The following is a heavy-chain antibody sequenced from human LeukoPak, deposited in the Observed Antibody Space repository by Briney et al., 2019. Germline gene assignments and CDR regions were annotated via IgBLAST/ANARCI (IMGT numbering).Heavy chain of an antibody. CDR2: IYYSGST. D-gene: IGHD6-13*01. V-gene: IGHV4-59*08. J-gene: IGHJ4*02. CDR3: ARGYSFLFDY. CDR1: GGSISSYY. Sequence: SETLSLTCTVSGGSISSYYWSWIRQPPGKGLEWIGYIYYSGSTNCNPSLKSRVTISVDTSKNQFSLKLSSVTAADTAVYYCARGYSFLFDYWGQGTLVTVSS.